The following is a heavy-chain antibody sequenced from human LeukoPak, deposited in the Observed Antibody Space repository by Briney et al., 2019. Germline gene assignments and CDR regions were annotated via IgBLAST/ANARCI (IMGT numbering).Heavy chain of an antibody. CDR3: ASRLRSPWMSPFDY. J-gene: IGHJ4*02. CDR2: IYYSGST. D-gene: IGHD4-17*01. Sequence: SETLSLTCTVSGGSISSSSYYWGWIRQPPGKGLEWIGSIYYSGSTYYNPSLKSRVTISVDTSKNQFSLKLSSVTAADTAVYYCASRLRSPWMSPFDYWGQGTLVTVSS. CDR1: GGSISSSSYY. V-gene: IGHV4-39*01.